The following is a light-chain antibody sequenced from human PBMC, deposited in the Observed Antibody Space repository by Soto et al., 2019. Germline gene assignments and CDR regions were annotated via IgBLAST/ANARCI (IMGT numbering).Light chain of an antibody. V-gene: IGLV2-18*01. CDR3: SLYTSSSTDV. Sequence: QSVLTQPPSVSGSPGQSVTISCTGTSSDVGSYNRVSWYQQPPGTGPKLMIYEVSHRPSGVPDRFSGSKSGNTASLTISGLQAEDEADYYCSLYTSSSTDVFGTGTKVTV. CDR2: EVS. CDR1: SSDVGSYNR. J-gene: IGLJ1*01.